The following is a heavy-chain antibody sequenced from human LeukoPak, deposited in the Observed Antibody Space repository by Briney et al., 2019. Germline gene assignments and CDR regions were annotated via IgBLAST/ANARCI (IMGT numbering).Heavy chain of an antibody. CDR1: GYTVYSNY. Sequence: GGSQSLYYEASGYTVYSNYLSWIHQAPGKGLEWVSTIYTGGNTYYAASVKGRFTMSRDFSKNTVFLHMNSLRAEDTAMYYCGGGDECGYYAQLDYRGQGALVTVSS. CDR2: IYTGGNT. V-gene: IGHV3-53*01. J-gene: IGHJ4*02. CDR3: GGGDECGYYAQLDY. D-gene: IGHD3-3*01.